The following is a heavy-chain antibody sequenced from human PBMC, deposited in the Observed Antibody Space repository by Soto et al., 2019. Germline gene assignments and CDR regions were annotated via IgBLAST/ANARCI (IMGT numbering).Heavy chain of an antibody. Sequence: GGSLILSCAASGFTFSSYGMNWVRQAPGKGLEWVSYISSSSSTIYYADSVKGRFTISRDNAKNSLYLQMNSLRAEDTAVYYCARGDLYYYYYGMDVWGQGTTVTVSS. V-gene: IGHV3-48*01. J-gene: IGHJ6*02. CDR3: ARGDLYYYYYGMDV. CDR1: GFTFSSYG. CDR2: ISSSSSTI.